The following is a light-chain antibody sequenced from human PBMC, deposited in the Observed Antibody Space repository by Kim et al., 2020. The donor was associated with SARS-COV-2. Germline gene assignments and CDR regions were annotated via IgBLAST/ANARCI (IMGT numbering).Light chain of an antibody. V-gene: IGKV3-20*01. J-gene: IGKJ1*01. CDR2: GAT. CDR1: QSVGSSY. Sequence: EIVLTQSPGTLSLSPGERVTLSCGASQSVGSSYLAWYQQKPGQAPRLLIYGATSRATGIPDRFSGSGSGTDFTLTISRLEPEDFAVYYCQQYGNSPWTFGQGTKVDIK. CDR3: QQYGNSPWT.